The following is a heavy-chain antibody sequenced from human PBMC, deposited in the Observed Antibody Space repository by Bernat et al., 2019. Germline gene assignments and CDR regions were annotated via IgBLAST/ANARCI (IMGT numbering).Heavy chain of an antibody. CDR3: ARDRIAVRPGWFDP. V-gene: IGHV3-33*01. Sequence: QVQLVESGGGVVQPGRSLRLSCAASGFTFSSYGMHWVRQAPGKGLEWVTFIRYDGNEQYYADSVKGRFTISRDNSKNTLSLQMNSLRVEDTAVYYCARDRIAVRPGWFDPWGQGTLVTVSS. CDR1: GFTFSSYG. D-gene: IGHD6-6*01. CDR2: IRYDGNEQ. J-gene: IGHJ5*02.